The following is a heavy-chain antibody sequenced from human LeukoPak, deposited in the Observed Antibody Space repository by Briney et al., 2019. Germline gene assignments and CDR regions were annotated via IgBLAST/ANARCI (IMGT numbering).Heavy chain of an antibody. CDR2: ISGSGSGGST. CDR1: GFTFSSYA. CDR3: AKLLAVTNSYYFNY. Sequence: GGSLRLSCAASGFTFSSYAMSWVRQAPGKELEWVSTISGSGSGGSTYYADSVKGRFTISRDNSKDTLYLQMNSLRAEDMAVYYCAKLLAVTNSYYFNYWGQGTLVTVSS. D-gene: IGHD6-19*01. V-gene: IGHV3-23*01. J-gene: IGHJ4*02.